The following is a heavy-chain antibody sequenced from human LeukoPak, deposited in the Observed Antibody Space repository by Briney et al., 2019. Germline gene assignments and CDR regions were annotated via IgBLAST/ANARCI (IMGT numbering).Heavy chain of an antibody. CDR1: GGSISSGSYY. V-gene: IGHV4-61*02. CDR3: ARGVLYYDILTGYLDYYMDV. D-gene: IGHD3-9*01. CDR2: IYTSGST. Sequence: SETLSLTCTVSGGSISSGSYYWSWIRQPAGKGLEWIGRIYTSGSTNYNPSPKSRVTISVDTSKNQFSLKLSSVTAADTAVYYCARGVLYYDILTGYLDYYMDVWGKGTTVTISS. J-gene: IGHJ6*03.